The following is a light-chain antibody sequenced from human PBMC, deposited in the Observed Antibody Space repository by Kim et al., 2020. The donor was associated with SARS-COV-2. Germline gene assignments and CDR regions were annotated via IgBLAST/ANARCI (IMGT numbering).Light chain of an antibody. Sequence: LSPGERATLSCRASQSVRSYLAWYQQKPGQAPRLLIYAASNRATGIPARFSGSGSGTDFTLTISSLEPEDFAVYYCQQRSNWLFTFGPGTKVDIK. CDR2: AAS. J-gene: IGKJ3*01. V-gene: IGKV3-11*01. CDR1: QSVRSY. CDR3: QQRSNWLFT.